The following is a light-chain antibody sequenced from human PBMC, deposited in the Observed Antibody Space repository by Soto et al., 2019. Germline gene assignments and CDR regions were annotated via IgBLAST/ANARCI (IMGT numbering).Light chain of an antibody. CDR2: GNS. Sequence: QSVLTQPPSVSGAPGQRVTISFTGSSSNIGAGYDVHWYQQLPGTAPKLLIYGNSNRPSRVADRFSGSKSGTSASLAITGLQAEDEADYYCQSYDSSLSGVVFGGGTKLTVL. CDR1: SSNIGAGYD. J-gene: IGLJ2*01. CDR3: QSYDSSLSGVV. V-gene: IGLV1-40*01.